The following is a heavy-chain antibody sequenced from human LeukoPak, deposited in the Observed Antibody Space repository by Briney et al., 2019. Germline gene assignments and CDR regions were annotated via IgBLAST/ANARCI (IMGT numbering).Heavy chain of an antibody. D-gene: IGHD2-15*01. CDR2: INSDGSST. CDR3: ARDGYCSSGSCYGSYDY. Sequence: GGSLRLSCAASGFTFSSYWMHWVRQAPGKGLVWFSRINSDGSSTSYADSVKGRFTISRDNAKNTLYLQMNSLRAEDTAVYYCARDGYCSSGSCYGSYDYWGQGTLVTVSS. CDR1: GFTFSSYW. J-gene: IGHJ4*02. V-gene: IGHV3-74*01.